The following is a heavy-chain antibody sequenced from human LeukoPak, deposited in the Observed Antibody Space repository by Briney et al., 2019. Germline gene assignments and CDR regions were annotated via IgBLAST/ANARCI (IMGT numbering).Heavy chain of an antibody. V-gene: IGHV3-11*01. CDR3: ARVPITMVRGIYGMDV. D-gene: IGHD3-10*01. J-gene: IGHJ6*02. CDR2: ISSSGSTI. Sequence: PGGSPRLSCAASGFTFSDYYMSWIRQAPGKGLEWVSYISSSGSTIYYADSVKGRFTISRDNAKNSLYLQMNSLRAEDTAVYYRARVPITMVRGIYGMDVWGQGTTVTVSS. CDR1: GFTFSDYY.